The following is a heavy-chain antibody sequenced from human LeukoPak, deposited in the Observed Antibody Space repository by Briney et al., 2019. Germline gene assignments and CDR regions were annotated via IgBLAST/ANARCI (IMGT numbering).Heavy chain of an antibody. J-gene: IGHJ4*02. CDR3: ATTYSSGWFYYFDY. D-gene: IGHD6-19*01. CDR1: GGSISSSSYY. V-gene: IGHV4-39*01. Sequence: PSETLSLTCTVSGGSISSSSYYWGWIRQPPGKGLEWIGSIYYSGSTYYNPSLTSRVTISVDTSKNQFSLKLSSVTAADTAVYYCATTYSSGWFYYFDYWGQGTLVTVSS. CDR2: IYYSGST.